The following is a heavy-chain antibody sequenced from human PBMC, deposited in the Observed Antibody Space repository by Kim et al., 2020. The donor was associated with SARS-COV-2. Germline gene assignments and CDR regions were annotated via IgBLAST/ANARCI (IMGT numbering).Heavy chain of an antibody. CDR3: ARLGRQGPTLPDIVVVVADPFDY. D-gene: IGHD2-15*01. CDR2: INHSGST. Sequence: SETLSLTCAVYGGSFSGYYWSWIRQPPGKGLEWIGEINHSGSTNYNPSLKSRVTISVDTSKNQFSLKLSSVTAADTAVYYCARLGRQGPTLPDIVVVVADPFDYWGQGTLVTVSS. V-gene: IGHV4-34*01. CDR1: GGSFSGYY. J-gene: IGHJ4*02.